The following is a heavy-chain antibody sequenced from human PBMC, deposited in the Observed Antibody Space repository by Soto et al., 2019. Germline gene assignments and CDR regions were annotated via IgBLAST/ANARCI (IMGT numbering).Heavy chain of an antibody. Sequence: QMQLVQSGAEVKKTGSSVKVSCKASGYTFTYRYLHWVRQAPGEALEWMGWITPFNGNTNYAQKFQDRVTITRDSSMSTAYLELSSLRSEDTAMYYCAISTGGNSHFDYWGQGTLVTVSS. V-gene: IGHV1-45*02. CDR3: AISTGGNSHFDY. D-gene: IGHD2-21*02. CDR2: ITPFNGNT. J-gene: IGHJ4*02. CDR1: GYTFTYRY.